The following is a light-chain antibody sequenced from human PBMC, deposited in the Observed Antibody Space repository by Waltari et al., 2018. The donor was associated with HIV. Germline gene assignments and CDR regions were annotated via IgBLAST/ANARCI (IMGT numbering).Light chain of an antibody. V-gene: IGLV1-47*01. CDR3: AAWDDSLL. Sequence: QSVLTQPPSASGTPGQGVPIPFSGSTSTIGGKNVYWYQQLPGTAPKLLIYRNNQRPSGVPDRFSGSKSGTSASLAISGLRSEDEADYYCAAWDDSLLFGGGTKLTVL. CDR1: TSTIGGKN. CDR2: RNN. J-gene: IGLJ2*01.